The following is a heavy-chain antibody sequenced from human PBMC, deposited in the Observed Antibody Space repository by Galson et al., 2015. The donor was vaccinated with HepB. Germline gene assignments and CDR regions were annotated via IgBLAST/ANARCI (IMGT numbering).Heavy chain of an antibody. CDR3: ARAGLGYCSSTSCYEGRGRGDAFDI. CDR1: TFTGYY. V-gene: IGHV1-2*04. Sequence: TFTGYYMHWVRQAPGQGLEWMGWINPNSGGTNYAQKFQGWVTMTRDTSISTAYMELSRLRSDDTAVYYCARAGLGYCSSTSCYEGRGRGDAFDIWGQGTMVTVSS. D-gene: IGHD2-2*01. CDR2: INPNSGGT. J-gene: IGHJ3*02.